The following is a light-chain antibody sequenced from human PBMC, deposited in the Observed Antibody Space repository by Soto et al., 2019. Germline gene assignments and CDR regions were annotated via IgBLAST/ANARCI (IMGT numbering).Light chain of an antibody. Sequence: EIVLTQSPGTLSLWPGERATLSCRTSQSVSNNYLAWYQQKPGQAPRVLIYGASTRATNIPARFSGSGSGTDFTLTISSLQSEDFALYYCQHYNNWPTFGQGTKVDIK. CDR1: QSVSNN. V-gene: IGKV3-15*01. CDR2: GAS. J-gene: IGKJ1*01. CDR3: QHYNNWPT.